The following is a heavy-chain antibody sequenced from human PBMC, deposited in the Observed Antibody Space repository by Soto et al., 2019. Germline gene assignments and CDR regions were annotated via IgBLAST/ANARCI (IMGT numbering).Heavy chain of an antibody. Sequence: GAPVKVSCKAPADTFTSYYIHWVRQAPGHGLEWMGIINPNGGSTRFAQTFQGRITMTTDTSTSTVYMELRSLRSEDTAVYYCASSDYYDSSGYYYFDYWGQGTMVTVSA. CDR3: ASSDYYDSSGYYYFDY. D-gene: IGHD3-22*01. J-gene: IGHJ4*02. CDR1: ADTFTSYY. V-gene: IGHV1-46*01. CDR2: INPNGGST.